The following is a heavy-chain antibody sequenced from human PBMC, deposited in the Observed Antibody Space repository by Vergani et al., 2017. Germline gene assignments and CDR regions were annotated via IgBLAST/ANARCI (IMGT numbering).Heavy chain of an antibody. Sequence: QVQLVQSGAEVKKPGASVKVSCKASGYTFTSYGISWVRQAPRQGLEWMGWISAYNGNTNYAQKLQGRVTMTTDTSTSTAYMELRSLRSDDTAVYYCARDDCSGGSCYFYPFDYWGQGTLVTVSS. J-gene: IGHJ4*02. D-gene: IGHD2-15*01. CDR2: ISAYNGNT. CDR1: GYTFTSYG. V-gene: IGHV1-18*01. CDR3: ARDDCSGGSCYFYPFDY.